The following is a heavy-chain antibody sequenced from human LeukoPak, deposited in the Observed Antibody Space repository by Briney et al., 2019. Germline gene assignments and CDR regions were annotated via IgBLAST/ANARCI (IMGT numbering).Heavy chain of an antibody. V-gene: IGHV3-11*01. D-gene: IGHD2-15*01. Sequence: GGSLRLSCAASGFTFSDYYMSWIRQAPGKGLEWVSYISSSGSTIYYADSVKGRFTISRDNAKNSLYLQMNSLRAEDTAVYYCARDIVVVVAATQTDYYGMDVWGQGITVTVSS. CDR3: ARDIVVVVAATQTDYYGMDV. J-gene: IGHJ6*02. CDR1: GFTFSDYY. CDR2: ISSSGSTI.